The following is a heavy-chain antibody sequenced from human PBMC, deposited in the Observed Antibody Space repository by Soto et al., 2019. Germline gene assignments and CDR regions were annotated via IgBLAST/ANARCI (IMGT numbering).Heavy chain of an antibody. V-gene: IGHV4-30-4*01. D-gene: IGHD3-22*01. J-gene: IGHJ4*02. Sequence: QVQLQESGPGLVKPSQTLSLTCTVSGASISGGDCYWTWIRQPPGKGLEWIGSIYYTGNTYSNPSLESRLSISVDPSNNQFALRLTSVTAPDTAIYYCARATYDSSTYYLDYWGQGTLVTVSS. CDR1: GASISGGDCY. CDR2: IYYTGNT. CDR3: ARATYDSSTYYLDY.